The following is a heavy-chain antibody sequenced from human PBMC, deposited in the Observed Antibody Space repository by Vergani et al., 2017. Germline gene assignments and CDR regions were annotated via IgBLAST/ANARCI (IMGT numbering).Heavy chain of an antibody. CDR1: GFTVSSNY. Sequence: EVQLVETGGGLIQPGGSLRLSCAASGFTVSSNYMSWVRQAPGKGLEWVSVIYSGGSTYYADSVKGRFTISRDNSKNTLYLQMNSLRAEDTAVYYCAKGVEQLVLGLYYYYYGMDVWGQGTTVTVSS. CDR3: AKGVEQLVLGLYYYYYGMDV. J-gene: IGHJ6*02. D-gene: IGHD6-13*01. V-gene: IGHV3-53*02. CDR2: IYSGGST.